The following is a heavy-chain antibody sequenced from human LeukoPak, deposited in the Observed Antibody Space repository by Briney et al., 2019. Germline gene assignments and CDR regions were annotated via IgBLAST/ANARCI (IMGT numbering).Heavy chain of an antibody. CDR1: GGSISSYY. CDR2: IYYSGST. V-gene: IGHV4-59*12. CDR3: ARDFPPTVRGVRSDY. D-gene: IGHD3-10*01. J-gene: IGHJ4*02. Sequence: SETLSLTCTVSGGSISSYYWSWIRQPPGKGLEWIGYIYYSGSTNYNPSLKSRVTISVDTSKNQFSLKLSSVTAADTAVYYCARDFPPTVRGVRSDYWGRGTLVTVSS.